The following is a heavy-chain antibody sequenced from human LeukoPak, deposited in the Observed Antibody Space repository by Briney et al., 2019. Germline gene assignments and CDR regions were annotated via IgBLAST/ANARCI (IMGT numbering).Heavy chain of an antibody. V-gene: IGHV3-21*01. CDR2: ISSSSSYI. Sequence: GGSLRLSCAASGFTFSSYSMNWVRQAPGKGLEWVSSISSSSSYIHYADSVKGRFTISRDNAKNSLYLQMNSLRAEDTAVYYCARVGSIQHDYWGQGTLVTVSS. CDR3: ARVGSIQHDY. D-gene: IGHD1-1*01. J-gene: IGHJ4*02. CDR1: GFTFSSYS.